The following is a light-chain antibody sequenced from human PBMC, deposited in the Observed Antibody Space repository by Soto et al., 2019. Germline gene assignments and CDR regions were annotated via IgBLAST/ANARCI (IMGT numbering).Light chain of an antibody. CDR2: DVS. J-gene: IGLJ2*01. Sequence: QSALTQPASVSGSPGQSITISCTGTSSDVGGYNYVSWYQHHPGKAPKLMIYDVSNRPSGVSSRFSGSKSGNTASLTISGLQAEDEADYYCSSYTSSSTGVFGGGIKLTVL. CDR1: SSDVGGYNY. CDR3: SSYTSSSTGV. V-gene: IGLV2-14*03.